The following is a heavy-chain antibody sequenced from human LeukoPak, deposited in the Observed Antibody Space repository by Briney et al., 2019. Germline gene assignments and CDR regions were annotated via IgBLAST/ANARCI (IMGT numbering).Heavy chain of an antibody. V-gene: IGHV3-23*01. D-gene: IGHD6-19*01. CDR2: LNGGGDST. Sequence: PGGSLRLSCAASGFTFSSYVMSWVRQAPGKGLEWASALNGGGDSTYYVDSVKGRFTTSRDNSKNTLYLQMNSLRAEDTAVYYCAKGSSNGRPYYFDYWGQGALVTVSS. CDR3: AKGSSNGRPYYFDY. CDR1: GFTFSSYV. J-gene: IGHJ4*02.